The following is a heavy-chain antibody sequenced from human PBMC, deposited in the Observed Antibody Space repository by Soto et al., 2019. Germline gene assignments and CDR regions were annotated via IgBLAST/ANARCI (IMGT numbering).Heavy chain of an antibody. D-gene: IGHD1-26*01. V-gene: IGHV5-51*01. J-gene: IGHJ6*02. Sequence: RGESLKISCKGSGYSFIDYWIGWVRQVPGKGLEWMGVIYPGDSDTRYSPSFQGHVTISADKSISTAYLQWSTLKASDTAMYYCARHMESGSYPHYYYYYGMDVWGQGTTVTVSS. CDR3: ARHMESGSYPHYYYYYGMDV. CDR1: GYSFIDYW. CDR2: IYPGDSDT.